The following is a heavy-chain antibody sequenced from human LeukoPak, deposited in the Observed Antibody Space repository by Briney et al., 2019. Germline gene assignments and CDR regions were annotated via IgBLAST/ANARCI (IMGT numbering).Heavy chain of an antibody. J-gene: IGHJ5*02. CDR2: IYPGDSDT. CDR3: ARRALKYCSSTSCPFDWFDP. CDR1: GYSFTSYW. V-gene: IGHV5-51*01. Sequence: GESLKISCKGSGYSFTSYWIGWVRQMPGKGLEWMGIIYPGDSDTRYSPSFQGQVTISADKSISTANLQWSSLKASDTAMYYCARRALKYCSSTSCPFDWFDPWGQGTLVTVSS. D-gene: IGHD2-2*01.